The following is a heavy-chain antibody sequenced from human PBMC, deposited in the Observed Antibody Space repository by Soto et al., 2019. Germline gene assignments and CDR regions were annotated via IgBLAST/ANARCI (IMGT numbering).Heavy chain of an antibody. CDR2: ISWNSNNE. D-gene: IGHD3-22*01. CDR3: AKDSAPYDTWSYPFDS. V-gene: IGHV3-9*01. J-gene: IGHJ4*02. CDR1: GFKFDDYA. Sequence: VQLVESGGGLVQPGRSLRLSCAASGFKFDDYAMQWVRQAPGKGLEWVAGISWNSNNEGYADSVKGRFTISRDNGQRSVYLERNSLRAEDTAVYYCAKDSAPYDTWSYPFDSWGRGIQVTVSA.